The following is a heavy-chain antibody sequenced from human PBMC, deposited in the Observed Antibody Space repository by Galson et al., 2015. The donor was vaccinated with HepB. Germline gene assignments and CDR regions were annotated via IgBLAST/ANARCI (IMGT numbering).Heavy chain of an antibody. Sequence: SLRLSCAASGFTFSSYAMHWVRQAPGKGLEWVAVISYDGSNKYYADSVKGRFTISRDNSKNTLHLQMNSLRAEDTAVYYCAREGWELRGDFDYWGQGTLVTVSS. D-gene: IGHD1-26*01. CDR1: GFTFSSYA. CDR2: ISYDGSNK. J-gene: IGHJ4*02. V-gene: IGHV3-30-3*01. CDR3: AREGWELRGDFDY.